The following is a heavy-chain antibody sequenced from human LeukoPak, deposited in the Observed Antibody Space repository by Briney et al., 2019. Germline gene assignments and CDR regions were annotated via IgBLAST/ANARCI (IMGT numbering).Heavy chain of an antibody. V-gene: IGHV1-24*01. D-gene: IGHD6-19*01. Sequence: ASVKVSCKVSRYILTELSMHWVRQAPGKGLEWMGGFDPEDGETIYAQKFQGRVTMTEDTSTDTAYMELSSLRSEDTAVYYCATGMMAWLVPGRPYYGMDVWGQGTTVTVSS. CDR2: FDPEDGET. CDR3: ATGMMAWLVPGRPYYGMDV. CDR1: RYILTELS. J-gene: IGHJ6*02.